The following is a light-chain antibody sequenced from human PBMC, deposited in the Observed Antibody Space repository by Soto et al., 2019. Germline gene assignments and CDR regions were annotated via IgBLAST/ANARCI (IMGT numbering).Light chain of an antibody. CDR3: QQSYTTPWT. J-gene: IGKJ1*01. V-gene: IGKV1-39*01. CDR2: AAS. CDR1: QSISSY. Sequence: DIQMTQSPSSLSASLGDRVSITCRASQSISSYLNWYQQRPGKAPHLLIYAASSLQSGVPSRFSGSGSGTDFTLTISSLQPEDFASYYCQQSYTTPWTFGQGTKVDIK.